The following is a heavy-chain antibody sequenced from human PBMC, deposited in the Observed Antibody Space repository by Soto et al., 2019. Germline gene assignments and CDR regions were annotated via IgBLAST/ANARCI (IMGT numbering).Heavy chain of an antibody. CDR2: IYNEFT. CDR3: VREPRYCSGGSCSIMGDAFDI. D-gene: IGHD2-15*01. CDR1: GFTVTEIY. J-gene: IGHJ3*02. Sequence: EVQLVESGGGLVQPGGSLRLSCVASGFTVTEIYINWVRQAPGKGLDWVSVIYNEFTDYADSVRVRFSISTDSSKNVLYLQINSLRAEVLAVYYCVREPRYCSGGSCSIMGDAFDIWGQGTMVTVSS. V-gene: IGHV3-66*01.